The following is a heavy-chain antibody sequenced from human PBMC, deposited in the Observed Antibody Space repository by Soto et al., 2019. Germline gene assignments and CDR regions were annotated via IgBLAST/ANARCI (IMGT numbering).Heavy chain of an antibody. J-gene: IGHJ6*02. V-gene: IGHV6-1*01. CDR3: ARVGCSGGTCLDGVDV. CDR2: TYYRSKWYN. CDR1: GDCVSSTGAA. Sequence: SQTLSLTCAISGDCVSSTGAAWNWIRQSPSRGLEWLGRTYYRSKWYNDYAASVQSRITINPDTPSNQFSLQLNSLTPEDTAVYYCARVGCSGGTCLDGVDVGGQGTTVSVS. D-gene: IGHD2-15*01.